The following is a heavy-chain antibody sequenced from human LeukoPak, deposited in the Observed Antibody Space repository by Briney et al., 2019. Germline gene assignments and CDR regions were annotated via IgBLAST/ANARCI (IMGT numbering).Heavy chain of an antibody. CDR3: ARRPSGYNPFDY. CDR1: GNSFTNNW. V-gene: IGHV5-51*01. D-gene: IGHD5-24*01. Sequence: GESLKISCKGSGNSFTNNWIGWVRQMPGKGLEWMGIIYPGDSDTRYSPSFQGQVTISADKSISTAYLQRSSLKASDTAMYYCARRPSGYNPFDYWGQGTLVTVSS. J-gene: IGHJ4*02. CDR2: IYPGDSDT.